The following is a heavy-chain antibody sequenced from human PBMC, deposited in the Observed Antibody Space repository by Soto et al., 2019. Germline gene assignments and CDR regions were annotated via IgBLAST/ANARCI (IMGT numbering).Heavy chain of an antibody. Sequence: QVQLQESGPGLVKPSGTLSLTCAVSGGSISSSNWWSWVRQPPGKGLEWIGEIYHSGSTNYNPSLKSRVTISVDKSTNQFSLKLSSVTAADTVVYYCARVVGGYYDGMDVWGQGTTVTVSS. J-gene: IGHJ6*02. CDR2: IYHSGST. D-gene: IGHD2-2*01. CDR3: ARVVGGYYDGMDV. V-gene: IGHV4-4*02. CDR1: GGSISSSNW.